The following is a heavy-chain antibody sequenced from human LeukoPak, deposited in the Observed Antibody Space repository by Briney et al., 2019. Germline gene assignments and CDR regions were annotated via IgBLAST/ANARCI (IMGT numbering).Heavy chain of an antibody. CDR1: GGSISSSSYY. V-gene: IGHV4-39*01. CDR3: ARHYYDSSGYYPAYFDY. D-gene: IGHD3-22*01. CDR2: IYYSGST. J-gene: IGHJ4*02. Sequence: SATLSLTCTVSGGSISSSSYYWGWIRQPPGKGLEWIGSIYYSGSTYYNPSLKSRVTISVDTSKNQFSLKLTSVTAADTAVYYCARHYYDSSGYYPAYFDYWGQGTLVTVSS.